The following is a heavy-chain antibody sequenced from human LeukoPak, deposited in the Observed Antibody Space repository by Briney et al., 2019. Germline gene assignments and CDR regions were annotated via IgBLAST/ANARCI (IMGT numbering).Heavy chain of an antibody. CDR3: AKLAKYFYGSETFYFFEH. J-gene: IGHJ4*02. D-gene: IGHD3-10*01. Sequence: GGSLRLSCAASGFIFSNYGMHWVRQAPGKGLEWVAFIRFDGTNQFYADPVKGRFTISRDNGKNSLYLQMNSLRVEDTAVYYCAKLAKYFYGSETFYFFEHWGQGTPVTASS. CDR2: IRFDGTNQ. CDR1: GFIFSNYG. V-gene: IGHV3-30*02.